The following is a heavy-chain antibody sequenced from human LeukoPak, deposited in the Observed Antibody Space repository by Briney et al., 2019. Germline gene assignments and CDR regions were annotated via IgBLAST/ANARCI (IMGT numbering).Heavy chain of an antibody. CDR1: GGSISSYY. J-gene: IGHJ4*02. CDR2: ICYSGST. V-gene: IGHV4-59*01. CDR3: ATERGSSGWQRRGLAYFDY. Sequence: PSETLSLTCTVSGGSISSYYWSWIRQPPGKGLEWIGYICYSGSTNYNPSLKSRVTISVDTSKNQFSLKLSSVTAADTAVYYCATERGSSGWQRRGLAYFDYWGQGTLVTVSS. D-gene: IGHD6-19*01.